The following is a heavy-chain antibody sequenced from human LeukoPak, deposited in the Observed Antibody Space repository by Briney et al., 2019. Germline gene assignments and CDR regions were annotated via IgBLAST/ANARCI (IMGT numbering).Heavy chain of an antibody. Sequence: ASVKVSCKASGYTFTGYYIHWVRQAPGQGLEWMGWVSSYNGDTNYAQKFQGRVTMSTDTSTTTAYMELRSLRFDDTAIYYCAKDWHILTGRNCFDPWGQGTLVTVSS. CDR2: VSSYNGDT. V-gene: IGHV1-18*04. J-gene: IGHJ5*02. CDR1: GYTFTGYY. CDR3: AKDWHILTGRNCFDP. D-gene: IGHD3-9*01.